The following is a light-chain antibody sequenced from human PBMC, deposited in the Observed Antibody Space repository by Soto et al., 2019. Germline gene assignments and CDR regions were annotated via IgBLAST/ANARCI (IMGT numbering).Light chain of an antibody. CDR1: QSIRTD. V-gene: IGKV3-20*01. CDR3: QQFSSYPLT. Sequence: EIVLTQSPGTLSLSPGERATLSCRASQSIRTDLAWYQQKPGQAPSLLIYDASNRATGIPARFSGSGSGTDFTLTISRLEPEDFAVYYCQQFSSYPLTFGGGSKV. CDR2: DAS. J-gene: IGKJ4*01.